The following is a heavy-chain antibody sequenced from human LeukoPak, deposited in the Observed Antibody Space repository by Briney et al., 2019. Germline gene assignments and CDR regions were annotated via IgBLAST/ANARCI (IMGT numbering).Heavy chain of an antibody. CDR2: ISGDAVNT. CDR1: GFTFDEYA. J-gene: IGHJ5*02. Sequence: PGGSLRLSCAASGFTFDEYAMHRVRQAPGKGLEWVSLISGDAVNTYYADSVKGRFTISRDNSKDSLCLQMNSLRTEDTALYYCAKDLGPTGAGWFDPWGQGMLVTVSS. D-gene: IGHD1-14*01. V-gene: IGHV3-43*02. CDR3: AKDLGPTGAGWFDP.